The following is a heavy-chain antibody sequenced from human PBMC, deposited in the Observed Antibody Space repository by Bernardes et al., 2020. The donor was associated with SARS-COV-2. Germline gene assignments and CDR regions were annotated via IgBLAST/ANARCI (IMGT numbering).Heavy chain of an antibody. J-gene: IGHJ4*01. CDR3: ARDHIQSTPVPSPGAAGSSSSSDY. V-gene: IGHV3-74*01. D-gene: IGHD1-26*01. Sequence: GGSLRLSCAASGFTFSNYWMHWVRQAPGKGLVWVSRIHSDGSSTSYADSVKGRFTLSRDNAKITLYLEMNSLRVEDTAVYYCARDHIQSTPVPSPGAAGSSSSSDY. CDR2: IHSDGSST. CDR1: GFTFSNYW.